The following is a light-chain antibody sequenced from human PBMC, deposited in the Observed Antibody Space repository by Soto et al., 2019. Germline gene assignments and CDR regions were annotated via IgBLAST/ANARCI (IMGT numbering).Light chain of an antibody. Sequence: QSVLTQPASVSGSPGQSITISCTGTSSDIGSYTLVSWYQQHPGKAPKVMIYEVDKWPSGVSTRFSGSRSGNTASLTISGLQAEDEADYFCCSYAGGFTDVFGTGTKAPS. J-gene: IGLJ1*01. CDR1: SSDIGSYTL. V-gene: IGLV2-23*02. CDR3: CSYAGGFTDV. CDR2: EVD.